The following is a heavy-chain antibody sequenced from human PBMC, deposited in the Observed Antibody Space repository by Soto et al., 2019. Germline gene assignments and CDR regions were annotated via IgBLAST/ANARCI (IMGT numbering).Heavy chain of an antibody. CDR1: GFIFSSSA. CDR3: AKGGGDSLRYGMDV. J-gene: IGHJ6*02. V-gene: IGHV3-23*01. D-gene: IGHD2-21*02. Sequence: EVQLLDSGGGLVQPGGALRLSCSASGFIFSSSAMNWVRQAPGKGLEWGSAISGSGGSIYYADSVKGRFTIPRDNSKTTLYLQMDSLRAEDTAVYYCAKGGGDSLRYGMDVWGQGTTVTVSS. CDR2: ISGSGGSI.